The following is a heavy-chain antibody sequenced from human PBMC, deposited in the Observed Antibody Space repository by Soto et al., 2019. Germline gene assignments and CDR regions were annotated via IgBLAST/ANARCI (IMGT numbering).Heavy chain of an antibody. V-gene: IGHV4-39*01. CDR3: ARHFLIAARPTEFDY. CDR2: MLYSGLT. CDR1: GYSVSSSDYY. D-gene: IGHD6-6*01. J-gene: IGHJ4*02. Sequence: SETLSLTCSVSGYSVSSSDYYWAWIRQPPGKGLEWIGSMLYSGLTYYNPSLKSRVTLSVDTSKNQFSVRLNSVTAADTAVYYCARHFLIAARPTEFDYWGQGTLVTVSS.